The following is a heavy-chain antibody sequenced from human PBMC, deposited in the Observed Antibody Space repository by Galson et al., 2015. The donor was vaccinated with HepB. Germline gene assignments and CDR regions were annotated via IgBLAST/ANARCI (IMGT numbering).Heavy chain of an antibody. J-gene: IGHJ6*02. CDR2: IYYSGST. Sequence: LTCTVSGGSISSSSYSWSWVRQPPGKGLEWIGYIYYSGSTYYNPSLKSRVTISVDTSKNQFSLKLSSVTAADTAVYYCAREVVRYFDWSQRGRVSVSNGMGVWGQGTTVTVSS. CDR1: GGSISSSSYS. CDR3: AREVVRYFDWSQRGRVSVSNGMGV. D-gene: IGHD3-9*01. V-gene: IGHV4-30-4*07.